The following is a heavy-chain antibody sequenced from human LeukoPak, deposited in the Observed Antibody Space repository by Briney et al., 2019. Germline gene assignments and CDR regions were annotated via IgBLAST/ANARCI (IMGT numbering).Heavy chain of an antibody. J-gene: IGHJ4*02. CDR2: IYYSGST. V-gene: IGHV4-31*03. Sequence: SETLSLTCTVSSGSISSGGYYWSWIRQHPGKGLEWIGYIYYSGSTYYNPSLKSRVTISVDTSKSQFSLNLNSVTAADTAVYYCASFTAIAPAVKGSYYFDSWGQGTLVTVSS. CDR3: ASFTAIAPAVKGSYYFDS. D-gene: IGHD2-2*01. CDR1: SGSISSGGYY.